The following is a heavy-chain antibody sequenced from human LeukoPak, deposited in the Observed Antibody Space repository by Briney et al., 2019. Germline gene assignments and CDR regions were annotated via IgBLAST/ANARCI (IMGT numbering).Heavy chain of an antibody. CDR3: AGDPPRSGFAYGI. CDR2: IWYDGSNR. J-gene: IGHJ3*02. Sequence: PGGSLRLSCAASGFTFSSYAMHWVRQAPGKGLEWVAFIWYDGSNRHYADSVKGRFTISRDNSKNTLFLQMNSLRAEDTAMYYCAGDPPRSGFAYGIWGQGTMVTVSS. V-gene: IGHV3-33*08. D-gene: IGHD3-22*01. CDR1: GFTFSSYA.